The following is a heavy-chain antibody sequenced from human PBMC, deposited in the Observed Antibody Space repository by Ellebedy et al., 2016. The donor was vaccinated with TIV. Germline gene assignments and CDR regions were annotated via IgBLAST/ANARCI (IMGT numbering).Heavy chain of an antibody. CDR2: ISSGSSYI. CDR3: AGSSGYYYSDY. D-gene: IGHD3-22*01. J-gene: IGHJ4*02. Sequence: GESLKISXAASGFTFSSYSMYWVRQAPGKGLEWVSSISSGSSYIYYADSVKGRFTISRDNAKNSLFLQMTSLRAEDTAVYYCAGSSGYYYSDYWGQGTLVTVSS. CDR1: GFTFSSYS. V-gene: IGHV3-21*01.